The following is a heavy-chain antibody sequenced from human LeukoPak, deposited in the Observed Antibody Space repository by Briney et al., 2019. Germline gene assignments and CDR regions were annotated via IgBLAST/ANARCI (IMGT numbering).Heavy chain of an antibody. CDR2: IIPIFGTA. Sequence: ASVKVSCTASGGTFSSYAISWVRQAPGQGLEWMGGIIPIFGTANYAQKFQGRVTITADESTSTAYMELSSLRSEDTAVYYCARLIVGASPGGGDYWGQGTLVTVSS. CDR1: GGTFSSYA. V-gene: IGHV1-69*13. J-gene: IGHJ4*02. CDR3: ARLIVGASPGGGDY. D-gene: IGHD1-26*01.